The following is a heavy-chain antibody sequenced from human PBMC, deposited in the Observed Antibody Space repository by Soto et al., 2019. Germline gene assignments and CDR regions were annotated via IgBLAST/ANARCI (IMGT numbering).Heavy chain of an antibody. J-gene: IGHJ4*02. V-gene: IGHV4-61*10. D-gene: IGHD3-22*01. CDR3: ARSYSSGPRSDFDY. CDR1: GVSIRSGSFY. Sequence: QLQLQESGPGLVRPSETLSLTGTVSGVSIRSGSFYCNWIRQPAGGGLEWIGYVDATGSTNYSPSLHSRVSLSKDTSNNQFSLHLTSVTAADTAAYYCARSYSSGPRSDFDYWRQGTLVTVSS. CDR2: VDATGST.